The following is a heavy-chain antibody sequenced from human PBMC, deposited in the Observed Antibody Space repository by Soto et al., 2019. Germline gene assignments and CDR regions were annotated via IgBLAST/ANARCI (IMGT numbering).Heavy chain of an antibody. CDR3: ASTAHSSGWYSGGFDY. CDR2: INHSGST. Sequence: SETLSLTCDVYGGSFSGYIWTWIRQTPGKGLQWIGQINHSGSTYYNPSLKSRVTISVDRSKNQFSLKLSSVTAADTAVYYCASTAHSSGWYSGGFDYWGQGTLVTVSS. J-gene: IGHJ4*02. D-gene: IGHD6-19*01. CDR1: GGSFSGYI. V-gene: IGHV4-34*01.